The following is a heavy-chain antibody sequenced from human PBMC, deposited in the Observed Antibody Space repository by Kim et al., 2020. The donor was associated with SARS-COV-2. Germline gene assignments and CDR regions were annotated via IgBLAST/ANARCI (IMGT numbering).Heavy chain of an antibody. CDR3: ARGGKMGGSGSRYMDV. CDR1: GYTFTSYY. V-gene: IGHV1-46*01. J-gene: IGHJ6*02. CDR2: INPSGGST. Sequence: ASVKVSCKASGYTFTSYYMHWVRQAPGQGLEWMGIINPSGGSTSYAQKFQGRVTMTRDTSTSTVYMELSSLRSEDTAVYYCARGGKMGGSGSRYMDVWGQGTTVTVSS. D-gene: IGHD3-10*01.